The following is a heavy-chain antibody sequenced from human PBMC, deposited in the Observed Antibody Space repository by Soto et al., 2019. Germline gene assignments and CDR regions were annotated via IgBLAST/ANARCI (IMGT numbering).Heavy chain of an antibody. J-gene: IGHJ6*02. Sequence: QVQLQESGPGLVKPSETLSLPCTVYGGSISSYYWSWFRQSPGKRLEWIGYVHHSWVSSYNPSLQSRIAISLEATKLQFSLKVTSVPATDMAVYYCARQGFGPLHGLVDVWGQGTTVTVSS. CDR3: ARQGFGPLHGLVDV. CDR2: VHHSWVS. D-gene: IGHD3-10*01. CDR1: GGSISSYY. V-gene: IGHV4-59*08.